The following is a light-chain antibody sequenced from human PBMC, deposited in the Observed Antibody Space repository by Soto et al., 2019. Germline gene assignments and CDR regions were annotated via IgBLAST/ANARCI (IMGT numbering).Light chain of an antibody. V-gene: IGKV1-39*01. J-gene: IGKJ5*01. CDR2: AAS. CDR3: QQSYSTLSIT. CDR1: ESIGRH. Sequence: DIQMTQSPSSLSASVGDRVTITCRASESIGRHLNWYQQKPGKAPKLLIYAASSLQNGVPSRFRGGGSGTDSTLTISNLQPEDFATYFCQQSYSTLSITFGQGTRLEIK.